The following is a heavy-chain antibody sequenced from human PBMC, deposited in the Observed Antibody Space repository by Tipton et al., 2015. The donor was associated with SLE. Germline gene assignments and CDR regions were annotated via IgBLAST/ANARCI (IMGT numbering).Heavy chain of an antibody. CDR1: GGSISSYY. Sequence: TLSLTCTVSGGSISSYYWSWIRQPPGKGLEYIGNIYYSGNTNYNPSLKSRVTISLDTSKSQFSLKLSPVTAADTAVYFCARRDDFWSGFNLWGQGTLVTVSS. V-gene: IGHV4-59*12. CDR3: ARRDDFWSGFNL. J-gene: IGHJ5*02. CDR2: IYYSGNT. D-gene: IGHD3-3*01.